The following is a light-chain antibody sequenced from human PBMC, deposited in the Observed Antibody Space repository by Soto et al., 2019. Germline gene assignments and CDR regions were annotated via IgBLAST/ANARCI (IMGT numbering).Light chain of an antibody. J-gene: IGKJ1*01. Sequence: EIVLTQSPGTLSLSPGDRATLPCRASQSVKSSYLAWYQHKPGQAPRIIIYGASTRPIGIPARFSGTGSETECTLTISSLQSEDFAVYYCQQYNRWPRAFGQGTKVDIK. CDR1: QSVKSSY. CDR2: GAS. CDR3: QQYNRWPRA. V-gene: IGKV3-15*01.